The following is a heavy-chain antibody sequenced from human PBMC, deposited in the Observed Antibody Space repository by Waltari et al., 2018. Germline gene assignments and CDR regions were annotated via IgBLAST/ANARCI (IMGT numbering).Heavy chain of an antibody. CDR2: IIPIVGTA. Sequence: QVQLVQSGAEVKKPGSSVKVSCKASGGTFSSYAISWVRQAPGQGLEWMGGIIPIVGTANYAQKCQGRVTMTADESTSTAYMELSSLRSEDTAVYYCASRGAYGSGTDYYYGMDVWGQGTTVTVSS. D-gene: IGHD3-10*01. CDR1: GGTFSSYA. J-gene: IGHJ6*02. V-gene: IGHV1-69*12. CDR3: ASRGAYGSGTDYYYGMDV.